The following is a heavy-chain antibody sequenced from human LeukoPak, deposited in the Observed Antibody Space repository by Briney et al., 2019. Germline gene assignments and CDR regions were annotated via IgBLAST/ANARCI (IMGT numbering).Heavy chain of an antibody. V-gene: IGHV3-30*02. Sequence: GGSLRLSCAASGFTFSTYGMRWVRQAPGKGLEWVTFIGSDGNEKYYADSVKGRFTVSGDNSRSTVYLQMNSLRVEDTAVYYCAQERGRRCFFDYWGQGRLVSVSS. J-gene: IGHJ4*02. CDR2: IGSDGNEK. CDR1: GFTFSTYG. CDR3: AQERGRRCFFDY.